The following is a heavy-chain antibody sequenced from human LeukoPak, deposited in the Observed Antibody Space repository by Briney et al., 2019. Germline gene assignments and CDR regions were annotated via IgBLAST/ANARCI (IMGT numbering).Heavy chain of an antibody. CDR2: IKQDGSEK. J-gene: IGHJ6*03. CDR3: ARSLRVRGVPDYMDV. V-gene: IGHV3-7*03. CDR1: EFMFNKFY. D-gene: IGHD3-10*01. Sequence: GGSLRLSCAVSEFMFNKFYLGWVRRAPGKGLEWVANIKQDGSEKYYVDSVKGRFTISRDNAKNSLYLQMNRLRAEDTAVYYCARSLRVRGVPDYMDVWGKGTTVIISS.